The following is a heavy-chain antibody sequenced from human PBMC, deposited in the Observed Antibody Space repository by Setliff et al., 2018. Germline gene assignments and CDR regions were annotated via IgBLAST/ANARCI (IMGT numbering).Heavy chain of an antibody. CDR1: GFTFSDYY. J-gene: IGHJ6*03. CDR2: ISSSGGTI. Sequence: SGGSLRLSCAASGFTFSDYYMSWIRQAPGKGLEWVSYISSSGGTIYYADSVKGRFTISRDNAKNSLYLQMNSLRAEDTAVYYCARLALTGYDSSGYYYALEYYYYMDVWGKGTTVTVSS. D-gene: IGHD3-22*01. CDR3: ARLALTGYDSSGYYYALEYYYYMDV. V-gene: IGHV3-11*01.